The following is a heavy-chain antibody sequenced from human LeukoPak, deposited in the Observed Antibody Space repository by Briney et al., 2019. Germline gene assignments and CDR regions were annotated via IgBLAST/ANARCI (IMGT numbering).Heavy chain of an antibody. Sequence: GGSLRLSCAASGFTFSSYSMNWVRQAPGKGLEWVSYISSSSSTIYYADSVKGRFTISRDNAKNSLYLQMNSLRPEDTAVYYCARMRNGWPDYWGQGTLVTVSS. CDR3: ARMRNGWPDY. CDR2: ISSSSSTI. CDR1: GFTFSSYS. J-gene: IGHJ4*02. V-gene: IGHV3-48*04. D-gene: IGHD6-19*01.